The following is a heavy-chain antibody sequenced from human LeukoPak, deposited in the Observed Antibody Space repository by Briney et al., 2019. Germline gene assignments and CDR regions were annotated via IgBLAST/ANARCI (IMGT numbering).Heavy chain of an antibody. D-gene: IGHD5-18*01. J-gene: IGHJ4*02. CDR2: INPANGNT. V-gene: IGHV1-3*01. Sequence: ASVKVSCKASGYPFRSYVIHWLRQAPGQNLEWIGWINPANGNTKYSRNFQGRVTITRDTSASVVYMELSSLTYEDTAVYFCARDGYDADGYLDYWGQRALVPVSS. CDR3: ARDGYDADGYLDY. CDR1: GYPFRSYV.